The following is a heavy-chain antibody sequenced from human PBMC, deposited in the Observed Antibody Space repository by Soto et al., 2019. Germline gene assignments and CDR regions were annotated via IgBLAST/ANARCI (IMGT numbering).Heavy chain of an antibody. CDR3: ARSMTVVTYNWFDP. V-gene: IGHV1-3*01. Sequence: ASVKVSCKASGYTFTSYAMHWVRQAPGQRLEWMGWINAGNGNTKYSQKFQGRVTITRDTSASTAYMELSSLRSEDTAVYYCARSMTVVTYNWFDPWGQGTLVTVSS. CDR1: GYTFTSYA. D-gene: IGHD3-22*01. J-gene: IGHJ5*02. CDR2: INAGNGNT.